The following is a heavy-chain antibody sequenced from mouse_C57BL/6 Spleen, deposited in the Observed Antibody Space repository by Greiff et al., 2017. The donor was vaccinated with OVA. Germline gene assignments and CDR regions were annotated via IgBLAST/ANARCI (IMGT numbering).Heavy chain of an antibody. CDR2: ISDGGSYT. J-gene: IGHJ2*01. CDR3: ARDPYYDYDVGYLDY. D-gene: IGHD2-4*01. Sequence: EVKVVESGGGLVKPGGSLKLSCAASGFTFSSYAMSWVRQTPEKRLEWVATISDGGSYTYYPDNVKGRFTISRDNAKNNLYLQMSHLKSEDTAMYYCARDPYYDYDVGYLDYWGQGTTLTVSA. V-gene: IGHV5-4*01. CDR1: GFTFSSYA.